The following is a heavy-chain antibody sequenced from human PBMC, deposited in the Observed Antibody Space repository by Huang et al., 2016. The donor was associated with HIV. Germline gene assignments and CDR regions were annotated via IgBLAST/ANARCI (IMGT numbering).Heavy chain of an antibody. CDR1: GGSIRSSDYH. Sequence: QLLLQESGPGLVKPSEALALTCAVSGGSIRSSDYHGGWIRQPPGKGLEWIGSIYYKGSTHYSPSLNSRFTIAVDTSKNLFFLNLTAMTAADTAVYYCARHREGPVAYYSGWGSHLNYMDVWGRGRTVVVSS. CDR3: ARHREGPVAYYSGWGSHLNYMDV. V-gene: IGHV4-39*01. D-gene: IGHD3-10*01. J-gene: IGHJ6*03. CDR2: IYYKGST.